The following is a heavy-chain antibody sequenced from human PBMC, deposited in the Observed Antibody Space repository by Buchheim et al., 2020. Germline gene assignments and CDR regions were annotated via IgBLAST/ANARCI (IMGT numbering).Heavy chain of an antibody. D-gene: IGHD3-3*01. Sequence: QVQLVQSGAEVKKPGASVKVSCKASGYTFTSYDINWVRQATGQGLEWMGWMNPNSGNTGYAQKFQGRVTMTRNTSISTAYMELSSLRSEDTAVYYCARSLSYYDFWSSRISPYYYYMDVWGKGTT. CDR2: MNPNSGNT. CDR1: GYTFTSYD. J-gene: IGHJ6*03. CDR3: ARSLSYYDFWSSRISPYYYYMDV. V-gene: IGHV1-8*01.